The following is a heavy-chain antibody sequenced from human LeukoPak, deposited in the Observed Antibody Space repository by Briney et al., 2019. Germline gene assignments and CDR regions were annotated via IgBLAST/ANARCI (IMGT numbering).Heavy chain of an antibody. Sequence: GASVKVSCKASGYTFTSYGISWVRQAPGQGLEWMGWISAYNGNTNYAQKLQGRVTMTTDTSTSTAYMELRSLRSDDTAVYYCARSSGTTTYTLHAFDIWGQGTMVTVSS. CDR3: ARSSGTTTYTLHAFDI. D-gene: IGHD1-1*01. CDR2: ISAYNGNT. V-gene: IGHV1-18*01. CDR1: GYTFTSYG. J-gene: IGHJ3*02.